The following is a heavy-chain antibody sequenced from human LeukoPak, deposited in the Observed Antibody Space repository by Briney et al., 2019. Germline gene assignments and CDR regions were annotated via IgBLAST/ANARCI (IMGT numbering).Heavy chain of an antibody. V-gene: IGHV4-39*07. D-gene: IGHD3-10*01. CDR2: IYYSGST. Sequence: SETLSLTCGVSSGSFSSFYWGWIHQPPGKGLEWIGSIYYSGSTYYNPSLKSRVTISVDTSKNQFSLKLSSVTAADTAVYYCASLYYGSGSFIWGQGTLVTVSS. CDR1: SGSFSSFY. J-gene: IGHJ4*02. CDR3: ASLYYGSGSFI.